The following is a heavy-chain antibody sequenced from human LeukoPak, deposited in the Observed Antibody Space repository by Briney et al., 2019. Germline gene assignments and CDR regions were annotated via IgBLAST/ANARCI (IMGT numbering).Heavy chain of an antibody. CDR1: GFTFSSYS. CDR2: ISSSSSYI. V-gene: IGHV3-21*01. D-gene: IGHD1-14*01. CDR3: ARWDRFHGV. Sequence: GGSLRLSCAASGFTFSSYSMNWVRQAPGKGLGWVSYISSSSSYIYYADSVKGRFTISRDNAKNSLYLQMNSLRAEDTAVYYCARWDRFHGVWGQGTLVTVSS. J-gene: IGHJ4*02.